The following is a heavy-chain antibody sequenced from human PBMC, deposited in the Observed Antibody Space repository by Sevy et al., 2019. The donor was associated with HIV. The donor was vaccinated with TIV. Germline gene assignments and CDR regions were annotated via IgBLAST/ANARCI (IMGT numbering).Heavy chain of an antibody. V-gene: IGHV1-18*01. D-gene: IGHD3-3*01. Sequence: ASVKVSCEASGYTFSTYGITWVRQAPGQGLEWMGWISSYNGVTNYAQRFQDRVTLTTDTSTSTAYMELRSLRSDDTAVYYCARVYVSYDFWSGNDYWGQGTLVTVSS. J-gene: IGHJ4*02. CDR2: ISSYNGVT. CDR1: GYTFSTYG. CDR3: ARVYVSYDFWSGNDY.